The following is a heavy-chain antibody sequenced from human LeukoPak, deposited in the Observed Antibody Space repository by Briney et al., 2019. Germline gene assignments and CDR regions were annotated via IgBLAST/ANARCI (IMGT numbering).Heavy chain of an antibody. CDR3: STHYGGSPH. Sequence: GRSLRLSCAASGFTFSSYGMHWVRQAPGKGLEWVAVISYDGSNKYYADSVKGRFTISRDNSKNTLYLQMNTLRAEDTAVYYCSTHYGGSPHWGQGTLVTVSS. CDR1: GFTFSSYG. J-gene: IGHJ4*02. CDR2: ISYDGSNK. V-gene: IGHV3-30*03. D-gene: IGHD4-23*01.